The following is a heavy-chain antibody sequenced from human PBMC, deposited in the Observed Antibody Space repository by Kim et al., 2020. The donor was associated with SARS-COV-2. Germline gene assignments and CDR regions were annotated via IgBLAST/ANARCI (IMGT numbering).Heavy chain of an antibody. J-gene: IGHJ4*02. Sequence: SVKVSCKASGGTFSSYAISWVRQAPGQGLEWMGGIIPIFGTANYAQKFQGRVTITADESTSTAYMELSSLRSEDTAVYYCARDKGITGTTRAPYYFDYWGQGTLVTVSS. CDR2: IIPIFGTA. D-gene: IGHD1-7*01. V-gene: IGHV1-69*13. CDR3: ARDKGITGTTRAPYYFDY. CDR1: GGTFSSYA.